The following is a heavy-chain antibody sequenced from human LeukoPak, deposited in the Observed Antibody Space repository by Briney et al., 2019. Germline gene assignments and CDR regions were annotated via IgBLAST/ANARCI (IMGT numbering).Heavy chain of an antibody. CDR1: GVSITSLY. CDR2: LHYSGST. J-gene: IGHJ4*02. CDR3: AKGGKGFPLGLRFDS. Sequence: SETLSLTCTVSGVSITSLYWSWIRQPPGKGLEWIGYLHYSGSTSYSPSLKSRVTISVDTSKNQFSLKLTSLTAADTAVYYCAKGGKGFPLGLRFDSWGQGTLVSVSS. V-gene: IGHV4-59*11. D-gene: IGHD2-21*01.